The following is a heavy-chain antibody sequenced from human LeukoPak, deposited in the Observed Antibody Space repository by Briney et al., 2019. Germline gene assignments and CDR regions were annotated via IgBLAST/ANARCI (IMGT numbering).Heavy chain of an antibody. D-gene: IGHD1-26*01. CDR3: ASPQARGSYDSNDAFDI. Sequence: ASVKVSCKASGGTFSSYAISWVRQAPGQGLEWMGGIIPIFGTANYAQKFQGRVTITADESTSTAYMELSSLRSEDTAVYYCASPQARGSYDSNDAFDIWGQGTMVTVSS. J-gene: IGHJ3*02. CDR2: IIPIFGTA. CDR1: GGTFSSYA. V-gene: IGHV1-69*13.